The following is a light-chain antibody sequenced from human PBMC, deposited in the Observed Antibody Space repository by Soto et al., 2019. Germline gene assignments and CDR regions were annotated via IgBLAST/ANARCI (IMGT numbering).Light chain of an antibody. CDR1: QSVSTR. V-gene: IGKV1-5*02. CDR3: QQYSVYWT. CDR2: DAS. Sequence: IQMAQSPSSLSASFGDRGTIICRASQSVSTRLAWYQQKPGKAPKVLIYDASSWAGGVPSRFTGSGSGTEFTLTINSLQPDDFATYYCQQYSVYWTFGQGTKV. J-gene: IGKJ1*01.